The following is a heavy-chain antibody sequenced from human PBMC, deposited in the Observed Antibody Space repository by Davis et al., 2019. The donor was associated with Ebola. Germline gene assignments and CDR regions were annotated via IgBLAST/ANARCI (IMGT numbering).Heavy chain of an antibody. J-gene: IGHJ6*02. CDR1: GFNFDDYA. Sequence: SLKISCTASGFNFDDYAMHWVRQAPGKGLEWVSSISWNSGTINYADSVKGRFAISRDNAKNSLYLQMNSLRAEDSAVYYCVRGIYGSNNYGMDVWGQGTTVTVSS. D-gene: IGHD4-23*01. CDR3: VRGIYGSNNYGMDV. CDR2: ISWNSGTI. V-gene: IGHV3-9*01.